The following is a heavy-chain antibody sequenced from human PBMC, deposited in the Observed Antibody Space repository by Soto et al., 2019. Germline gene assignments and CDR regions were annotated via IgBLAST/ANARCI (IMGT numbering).Heavy chain of an antibody. J-gene: IGHJ6*02. CDR3: ARELSGYDFLVYYYSGMDV. CDR1: GFTFSSYA. Sequence: QVQLVESGGGVVQPGRSLRLSCAASGFTFSSYAMHWVRQAPGKGLEWVAVISYDGSNKYYADSVKGRFTISRDNSKNTQYLQTNSMRAEDTAVYYCARELSGYDFLVYYYSGMDVWGQGTTVNVSS. CDR2: ISYDGSNK. D-gene: IGHD5-12*01. V-gene: IGHV3-30-3*01.